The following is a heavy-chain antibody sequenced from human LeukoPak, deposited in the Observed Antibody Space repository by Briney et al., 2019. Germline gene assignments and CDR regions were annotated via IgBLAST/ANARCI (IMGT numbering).Heavy chain of an antibody. V-gene: IGHV3-23*01. D-gene: IGHD6-19*01. CDR1: GFTFSTFSNYG. J-gene: IGHJ4*02. CDR2: ISDSGGKT. Sequence: PGGSLRLSCAASGFTFSTFSNYGMSWVRQAPGKGLEWVSAISDSGGKTYYADSMKGRFTISGDNSKNTLYLQMNSLRAEDTAVYYCAKHGSGRYFDYWGQGTLVTVSS. CDR3: AKHGSGRYFDY.